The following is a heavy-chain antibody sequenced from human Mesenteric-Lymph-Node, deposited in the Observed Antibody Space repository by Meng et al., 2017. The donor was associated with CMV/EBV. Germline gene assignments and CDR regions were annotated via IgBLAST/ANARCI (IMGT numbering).Heavy chain of an antibody. D-gene: IGHD2-2*01. CDR2: INPHSAGT. CDR1: GYTFTAHY. J-gene: IGHJ4*02. CDR3: SRSCSSSTCRTPSPDY. Sequence: ASVKVSCKASGYTFTAHYIHWLRQAPGQGLEWMGWINPHSAGTKYAQKFQGRVTVTRDTSITTAYMELSRLRPDDTAVYYCSRSCSSSTCRTPSPDYWGQGTLVTVSS. V-gene: IGHV1-2*02.